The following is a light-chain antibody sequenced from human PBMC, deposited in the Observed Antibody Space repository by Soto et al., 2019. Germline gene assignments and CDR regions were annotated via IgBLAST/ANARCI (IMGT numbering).Light chain of an antibody. Sequence: QSALTQPASVSGSPGQSITISCAGTSSDVADYKYVSWYQQHPGKAPKLMIYEVSNRPSGVSNRFSGSKSGNTASLTISGLQPEDEADSYCSSYTRSTTLLFGGGTKVTVL. CDR3: SSYTRSTTLL. V-gene: IGLV2-14*01. CDR2: EVS. J-gene: IGLJ2*01. CDR1: SSDVADYKY.